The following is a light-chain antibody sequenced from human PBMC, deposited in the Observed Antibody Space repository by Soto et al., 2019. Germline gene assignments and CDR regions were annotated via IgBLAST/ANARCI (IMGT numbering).Light chain of an antibody. CDR1: SSDVGGYNY. V-gene: IGLV2-14*01. Sequence: QSALTQPASVSGSPGQSITISCTGTSSDVGGYNYVSWYQQHPGKAPKLMIYEVSNWPSGVSNRFSGSKSGNTASLTISGLQAEDEADYYCSSYTSSSTLEGVFGTGTKLTVL. J-gene: IGLJ1*01. CDR2: EVS. CDR3: SSYTSSSTLEGV.